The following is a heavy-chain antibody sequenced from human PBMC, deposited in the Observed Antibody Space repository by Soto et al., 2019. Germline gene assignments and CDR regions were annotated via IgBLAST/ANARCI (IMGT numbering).Heavy chain of an antibody. CDR1: GFTFSSYW. V-gene: IGHV3-74*01. J-gene: IGHJ4*02. D-gene: IGHD3-22*01. CDR2: ISGEGSNT. CDR3: ALTYYYDSSGYKIREFDY. Sequence: HPGGSLRLSCAASGFTFSSYWMHWVRQAPGKGLVWVSRISGEGSNTAYADSVKGRFTISRDNAKNTLNLQMNSLRAEDTAVYYCALTYYYDSSGYKIREFDYWGQGTLVTVSS.